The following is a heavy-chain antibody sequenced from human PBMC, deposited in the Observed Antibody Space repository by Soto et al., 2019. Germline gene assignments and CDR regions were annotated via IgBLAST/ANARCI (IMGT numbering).Heavy chain of an antibody. CDR1: GGSISTSNYY. J-gene: IGHJ4*02. CDR3: ATFVVPASRHTEFDF. V-gene: IGHV4-39*01. CDR2: IYYSGTT. D-gene: IGHD2-21*02. Sequence: PSETLSLPCTVSGGSISTSNYYWGWVRQPPGKGLDWIGNIYYSGTTYYNPSLKSRVTISVDTSKNQFSLKLNSVTAADTAVYYRATFVVPASRHTEFDFWGPGTLVTVSS.